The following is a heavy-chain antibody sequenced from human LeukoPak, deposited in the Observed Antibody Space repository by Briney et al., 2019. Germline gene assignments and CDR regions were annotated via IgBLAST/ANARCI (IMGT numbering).Heavy chain of an antibody. Sequence: TGGSPRLSCAASGFTFSSYAMSWVRQAPGKGLEWVSAISGSGGSTYYADSVKGRFTISRDNSKNTLYLQMNSLRAEDTAVYYCAKLRITMIVVVNPLDYWGQGTLVTVSS. V-gene: IGHV3-23*01. J-gene: IGHJ4*02. CDR3: AKLRITMIVVVNPLDY. D-gene: IGHD3-22*01. CDR1: GFTFSSYA. CDR2: ISGSGGST.